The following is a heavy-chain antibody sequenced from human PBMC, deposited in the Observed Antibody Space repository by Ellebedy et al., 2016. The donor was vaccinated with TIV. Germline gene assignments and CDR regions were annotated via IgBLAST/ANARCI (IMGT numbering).Heavy chain of an antibody. Sequence: AASVKVSCKASGGTFSSYAISWVRQAPGQGLEWMGGIIPIFGTANYAQKFQGRVTITADESTSTAYMELSSLRSEDTAVYYWARGLEPYYYYGMDVWGQGTTVTVSS. J-gene: IGHJ6*02. CDR3: ARGLEPYYYYGMDV. CDR1: GGTFSSYA. V-gene: IGHV1-69*13. D-gene: IGHD1-1*01. CDR2: IIPIFGTA.